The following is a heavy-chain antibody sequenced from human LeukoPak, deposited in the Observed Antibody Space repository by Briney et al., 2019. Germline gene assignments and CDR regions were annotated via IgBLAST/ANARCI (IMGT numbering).Heavy chain of an antibody. CDR3: AKYNDDYGDYEPHDAFDI. CDR2: ISGSGGST. Sequence: GGSLRLSSAASGFTFSSYAMSWVRQAPGKGLEWVSAISGSGGSTYHADSVKGRFTISRDNSKNTLYLQMNSLRAEDTAVYYCAKYNDDYGDYEPHDAFDIWGQGTMVTVSS. J-gene: IGHJ3*02. D-gene: IGHD4-17*01. CDR1: GFTFSSYA. V-gene: IGHV3-23*01.